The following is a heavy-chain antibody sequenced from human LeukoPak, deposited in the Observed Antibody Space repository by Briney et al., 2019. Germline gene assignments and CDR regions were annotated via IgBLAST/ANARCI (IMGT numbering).Heavy chain of an antibody. CDR2: MNPTSSNT. V-gene: IGHV1-8*01. CDR1: GYTFTSFD. Sequence: ASVKVSCKAFGYTFTSFDINWVRQAPGQGLEWMGWMNPTSSNTGYVQKFQGRVTMATNTSISTAYMELNSLRSEDTAVYYCARGRGGWYFDPWGQGTLVTVSS. CDR3: ARGRGGWYFDP. J-gene: IGHJ5*02. D-gene: IGHD6-19*01.